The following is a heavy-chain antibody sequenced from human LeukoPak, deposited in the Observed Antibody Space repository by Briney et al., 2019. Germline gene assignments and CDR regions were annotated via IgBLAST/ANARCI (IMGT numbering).Heavy chain of an antibody. CDR2: IYYSGST. V-gene: IGHV4-59*01. J-gene: IGHJ4*02. D-gene: IGHD5-24*01. Sequence: SETLSLTCTVSGGSISSYYWSWIRQPPGKGLEWIGYIYYSGSTNYTPSLKSRVTISVDTSKNQFSLKLSSVTAADTAVYYCARDIDGYSPYYFDYWGQGTLVTVSS. CDR3: ARDIDGYSPYYFDY. CDR1: GGSISSYY.